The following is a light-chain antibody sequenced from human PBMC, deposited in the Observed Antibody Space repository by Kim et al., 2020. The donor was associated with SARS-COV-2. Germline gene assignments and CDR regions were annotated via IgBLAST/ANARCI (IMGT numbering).Light chain of an antibody. Sequence: APGKTARITCGGNNMGNKSVHWYQQKPGQAPVLVIYYDSERPSGIPERFSGSNSGNTATLTISGVEAGDEADYYCQVWDSSSDHRVFGGGTQLTVL. CDR1: NMGNKS. J-gene: IGLJ3*02. CDR3: QVWDSSSDHRV. CDR2: YDS. V-gene: IGLV3-21*04.